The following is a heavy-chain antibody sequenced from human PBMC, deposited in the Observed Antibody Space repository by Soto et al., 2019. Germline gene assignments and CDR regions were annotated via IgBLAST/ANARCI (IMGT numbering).Heavy chain of an antibody. CDR3: AYLPCSGGSCYWFSFSGMDV. CDR2: IYWDDDK. V-gene: IGHV2-5*02. CDR1: GFSLSTSGVG. Sequence: QITLKESGPTLVKPTQTLTLTCTFSGFSLSTSGVGVAWIRQPPGKALEWLALIYWDDDKRYRPSLESRLTIPKETSKHHLVLTMTNMDSGDTATYYCAYLPCSGGSCYWFSFSGMDVRGQGTTVTVSS. J-gene: IGHJ6*02. D-gene: IGHD2-15*01.